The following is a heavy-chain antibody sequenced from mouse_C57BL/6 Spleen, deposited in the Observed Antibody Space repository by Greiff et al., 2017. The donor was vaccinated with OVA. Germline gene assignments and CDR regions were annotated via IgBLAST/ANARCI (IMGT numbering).Heavy chain of an antibody. CDR3: ARTPYYYGSSPLAMDY. V-gene: IGHV1-18*01. J-gene: IGHJ4*01. CDR1: GYSFTDYN. CDR2: INPNNGGT. D-gene: IGHD1-1*01. Sequence: EVQLQQSGPELVKPGASVKISCKASGYSFTDYNMNWVKQSNGKSLEWIGDINPNNGGTIYNQKFKGKATLTVDKSSSTAYMELRSLTSEDTAVYYCARTPYYYGSSPLAMDYWGQGTSVTVSS.